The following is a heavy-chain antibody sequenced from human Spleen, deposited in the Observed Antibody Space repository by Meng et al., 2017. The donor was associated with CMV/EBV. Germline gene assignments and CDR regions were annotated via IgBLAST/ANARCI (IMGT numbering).Heavy chain of an antibody. CDR3: ARGGAYSSGWFPASFDY. CDR2: ISSSSSYI. CDR1: FTFSSYS. V-gene: IGHV3-21*01. D-gene: IGHD6-19*01. J-gene: IGHJ4*02. Sequence: FTFSSYSMNWVSQAQGKGLEWVSSISSSSSYIYYADSVKGRFTISRDNAKNSLYLQMNSLRAEDTAVYYCARGGAYSSGWFPASFDYWGQGTLVTVSS.